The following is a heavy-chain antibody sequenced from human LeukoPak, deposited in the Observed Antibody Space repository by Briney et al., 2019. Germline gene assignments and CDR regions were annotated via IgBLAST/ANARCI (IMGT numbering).Heavy chain of an antibody. CDR1: GFAFDDYA. V-gene: IGHV3-9*01. CDR3: AKAEYSSGWYGWALDY. D-gene: IGHD6-19*01. CDR2: ISWNSGSI. Sequence: GRSLRLSCAASGFAFDDYAMHWVRQAPGKVLEWVSGISWNSGSIGYADSVKGRFTISRDNAKNSLYLQMNSLRAEDTALYYCAKAEYSSGWYGWALDYWGQGTLVTVSS. J-gene: IGHJ4*02.